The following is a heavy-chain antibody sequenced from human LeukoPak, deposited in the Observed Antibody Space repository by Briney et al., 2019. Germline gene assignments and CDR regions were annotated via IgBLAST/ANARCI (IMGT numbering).Heavy chain of an antibody. D-gene: IGHD4-17*01. V-gene: IGHV3-7*01. Sequence: GGSMTLSCAGSAFNFKNYWMSWVRQAPGKGLEWVANINEDGSKKFHVDSVEGRFTISRDNDKNSMYLQTNSVRAEDTALYYCTTSNYGRRDYWGQGIPVTVSS. CDR1: AFNFKNYW. CDR3: TTSNYGRRDY. CDR2: INEDGSKK. J-gene: IGHJ4*02.